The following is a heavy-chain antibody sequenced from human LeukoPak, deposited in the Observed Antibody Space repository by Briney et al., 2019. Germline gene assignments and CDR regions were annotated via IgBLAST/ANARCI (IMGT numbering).Heavy chain of an antibody. Sequence: GGSLRLSCAASGFIFSSYGMHWVRQAPGKGLEWVTFIRYDGSNENYADSVKGRFTISRDNSKKTVYLQMNRLRTEDTAVYYCAKDSTPPVVWGRSAIGYYYGMDVWDQGTTVTVSS. V-gene: IGHV3-30*02. D-gene: IGHD3-10*01. J-gene: IGHJ6*02. CDR2: IRYDGSNE. CDR3: AKDSTPPVVWGRSAIGYYYGMDV. CDR1: GFIFSSYG.